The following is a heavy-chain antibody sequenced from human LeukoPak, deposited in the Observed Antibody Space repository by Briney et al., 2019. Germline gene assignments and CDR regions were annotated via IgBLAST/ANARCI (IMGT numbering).Heavy chain of an antibody. CDR2: IYHSGST. J-gene: IGHJ4*02. CDR3: ARARYSSSWYFFDY. CDR1: AYSTSNGYY. V-gene: IGHV4-38-2*02. Sequence: PSETLSLTCTVSAYSTSNGYYWGWIRQPPGKGLEWIGSIYHSGSTYYNPSLKSRVTISVDTSKNQFSLRLTSVTAADTAVYYCARARYSSSWYFFDYWGQGTLVTVSS. D-gene: IGHD6-13*01.